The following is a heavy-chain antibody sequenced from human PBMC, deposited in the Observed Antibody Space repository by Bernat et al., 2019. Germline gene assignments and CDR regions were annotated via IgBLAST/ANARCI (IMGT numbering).Heavy chain of an antibody. CDR3: ARGVCITMIVPEYYFDY. V-gene: IGHV1-46*01. CDR2: INPSGGST. J-gene: IGHJ4*02. CDR1: GYTFTSYY. Sequence: QVQLVQSGAEVKKPGASVKVSCKASGYTFTSYYMHWVRQAPGQGLEWMGIINPSGGSTSYAQKFQGRVTMTRDTSTSTVYMELSSLRSEDTAVYYCARGVCITMIVPEYYFDYWGQGTLVTVSS. D-gene: IGHD3-22*01.